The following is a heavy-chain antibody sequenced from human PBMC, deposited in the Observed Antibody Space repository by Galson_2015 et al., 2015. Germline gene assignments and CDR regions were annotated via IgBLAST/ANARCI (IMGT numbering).Heavy chain of an antibody. Sequence: SLRLSCAASGFTFSSYGMHWVRQAPGKGLEWVAVISYDGSNKYYADSVKGRFTISRDNSKNTLYLQMNSLRAEDTAVYYCAKVSVVGATLGSVPNPDFDYWGQGTLVPVSS. CDR3: AKVSVVGATLGSVPNPDFDY. V-gene: IGHV3-30*18. CDR2: ISYDGSNK. CDR1: GFTFSSYG. D-gene: IGHD1-26*01. J-gene: IGHJ4*02.